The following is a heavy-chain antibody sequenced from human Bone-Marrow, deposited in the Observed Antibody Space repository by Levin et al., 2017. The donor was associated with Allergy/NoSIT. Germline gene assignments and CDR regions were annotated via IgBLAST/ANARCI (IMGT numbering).Heavy chain of an antibody. Sequence: SETLSLTCTVSGGSIKSPVYYWSWIRQHPGKGLEWIGFIFYSGSFYYNPPLKSRLTISIDTSQNQFSRLLNSVTAADTAVYDCSRGGKGDGTGVGSDDAFDIWGQGTFVTVSS. CDR3: SRGGKGDGTGVGSDDAFDI. CDR2: IFYSGSF. J-gene: IGHJ3*02. V-gene: IGHV4-31*03. CDR1: GGSIKSPVYY. D-gene: IGHD2-8*02.